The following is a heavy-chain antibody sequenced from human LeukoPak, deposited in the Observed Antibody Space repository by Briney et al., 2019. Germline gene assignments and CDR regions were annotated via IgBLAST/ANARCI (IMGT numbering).Heavy chain of an antibody. Sequence: ASVKASCKASGYTFTGYYMHWVRQAPGQGLEWMGWINPNSGGTNYAQKFQGRVTMTRDTSISTAYMELSRLRSDDTAVYYCATLLGLLGAFDIWGQGTMVTVSS. CDR2: INPNSGGT. D-gene: IGHD1-26*01. CDR1: GYTFTGYY. J-gene: IGHJ3*02. V-gene: IGHV1-2*02. CDR3: ATLLGLLGAFDI.